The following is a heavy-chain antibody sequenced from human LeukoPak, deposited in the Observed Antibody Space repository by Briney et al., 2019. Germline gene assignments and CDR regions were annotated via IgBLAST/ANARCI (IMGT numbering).Heavy chain of an antibody. CDR3: ARDLGVHNWFDP. D-gene: IGHD3-10*01. V-gene: IGHV4-4*02. Sequence: ASETLSLTCAVSGVSISSNLWWTWVRQPPGKGLEWIAEIHHSGSINYNPSLKSRVTISVDTSKNQFSLKLSSVTAADTAVYYCARDLGVHNWFDPWGQGTLVTVSS. J-gene: IGHJ5*02. CDR2: IHHSGSI. CDR1: GVSISSNLW.